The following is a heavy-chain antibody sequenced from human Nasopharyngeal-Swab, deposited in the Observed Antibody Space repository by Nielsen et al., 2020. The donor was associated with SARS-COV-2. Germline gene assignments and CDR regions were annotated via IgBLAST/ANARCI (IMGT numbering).Heavy chain of an antibody. Sequence: GESLKISCAASGFTFSSYTMNWVRQAPGKGLEWVSSSSPTSDYIYYAESVKGRFTTSRDNAKNSLFLQMNSLRAEETAIYYCVRGSYGHYDSWCQGALITVSS. CDR3: VRGSYGHYDS. V-gene: IGHV3-21*06. CDR2: SSPTSDYI. CDR1: GFTFSSYT. J-gene: IGHJ5*01. D-gene: IGHD4-17*01.